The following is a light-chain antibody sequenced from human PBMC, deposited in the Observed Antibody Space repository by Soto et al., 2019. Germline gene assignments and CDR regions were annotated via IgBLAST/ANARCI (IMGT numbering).Light chain of an antibody. V-gene: IGLV2-23*02. CDR3: CSYAGSSTFYV. Sequence: QSALTQPASVSGSPGQSITISCTGTSSDVGSYDLVSWYQHHPGKAPKLMIYEVSKRPSGVPNRFSGSKSGNTASLTISGLQAEDEADYYCCSYAGSSTFYVFGTGTKVTVL. CDR1: SSDVGSYDL. J-gene: IGLJ1*01. CDR2: EVS.